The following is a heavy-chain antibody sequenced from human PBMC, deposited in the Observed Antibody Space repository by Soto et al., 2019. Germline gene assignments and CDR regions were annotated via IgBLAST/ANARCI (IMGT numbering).Heavy chain of an antibody. CDR1: GGSISSYY. CDR2: IYYSGST. D-gene: IGHD5-18*01. Sequence: SETLSLTCTVSGGSISSYYWSWIRQPPGKGLEWIGYIYYSGSTNYNPSLKSRVTISVDTSKNQFSLKLSSVTAADTAVYYCARDRGNTAMVGVWFDPWGQGTLVTVSS. J-gene: IGHJ5*02. CDR3: ARDRGNTAMVGVWFDP. V-gene: IGHV4-59*01.